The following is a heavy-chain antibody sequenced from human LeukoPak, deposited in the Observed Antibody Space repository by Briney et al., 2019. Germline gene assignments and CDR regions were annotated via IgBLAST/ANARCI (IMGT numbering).Heavy chain of an antibody. CDR3: ARGTYDFWSGYNWFDP. Sequence: PGGSLRLSCAASGFTFSSYAMHWVRQAPGKGLEYVSAISSNGGSTYYANSVKGRFTISRDNSKNTLYLQMGSLRAEDMAVYYCARGTYDFWSGYNWFDPWAREPWSPSPQ. CDR1: GFTFSSYA. J-gene: IGHJ5*02. CDR2: ISSNGGST. D-gene: IGHD3-3*01. V-gene: IGHV3-64*01.